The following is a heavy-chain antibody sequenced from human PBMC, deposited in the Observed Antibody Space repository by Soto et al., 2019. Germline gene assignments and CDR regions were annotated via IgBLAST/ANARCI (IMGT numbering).Heavy chain of an antibody. Sequence: EVQLVESGGGLVKPGGSLRLSCAASGFTFSNAWMSWVRQAPGKGLEWVGRIKSKTDGGTTDYAAPVKGRFTISRDDSKNTLYLQMNSLKTENTAVYYCTTDRGITFGGVIVIPWDYGGQGTLVTVSS. J-gene: IGHJ4*02. CDR1: GFTFSNAW. CDR2: IKSKTDGGTT. V-gene: IGHV3-15*01. D-gene: IGHD3-16*02. CDR3: TTDRGITFGGVIVIPWDY.